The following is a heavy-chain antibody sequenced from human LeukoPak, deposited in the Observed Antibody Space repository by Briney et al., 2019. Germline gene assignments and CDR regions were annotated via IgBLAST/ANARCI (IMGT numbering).Heavy chain of an antibody. CDR1: GFTFSSYG. J-gene: IGHJ4*02. V-gene: IGHV3-73*01. CDR2: IRSKANSYAT. CDR3: TRQDHYYDSSGYYVFDY. D-gene: IGHD3-22*01. Sequence: GGSLRLSCAASGFTFSSYGMHWVRQASGKGLEWVGRIRSKANSYATAYAASVKGRFTISRDDSKNTAYLQMNSLKTEDTAVYYCTRQDHYYDSSGYYVFDYWGQGTLVTVSS.